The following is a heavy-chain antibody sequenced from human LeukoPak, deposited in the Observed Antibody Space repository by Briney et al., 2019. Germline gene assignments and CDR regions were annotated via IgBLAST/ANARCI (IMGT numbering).Heavy chain of an antibody. CDR3: ARELGATVVNYGMDV. CDR1: GGSISNYY. V-gene: IGHV4-59*01. CDR2: IHYSGST. Sequence: PSETLSLTCTVSGGSISNYYWSWIRQPPGKGLEWIGYIHYSGSTNYNPSLKSRVTISVDTSKNQLSLKLTSVTAADTAVYYYARELGATVVNYGMDVWGQGTTVTVSS. J-gene: IGHJ6*02. D-gene: IGHD4-23*01.